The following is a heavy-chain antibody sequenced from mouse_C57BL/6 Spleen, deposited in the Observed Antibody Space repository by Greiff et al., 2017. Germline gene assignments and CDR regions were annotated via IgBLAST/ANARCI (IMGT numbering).Heavy chain of an antibody. CDR2: IYPRSGTT. Sequence: QVQLQQSGAELARPGASVKLSCKASGYTFTSSGISWVKQRTGQGLEWIGEIYPRSGTTYYNEKFKGKATLTADKSSSTAYMELRSLTSEDSAVYFCARSGYSNPSNAMDYWGQGTSVTVSS. CDR3: ARSGYSNPSNAMDY. D-gene: IGHD2-5*01. CDR1: GYTFTSSG. V-gene: IGHV1-81*01. J-gene: IGHJ4*01.